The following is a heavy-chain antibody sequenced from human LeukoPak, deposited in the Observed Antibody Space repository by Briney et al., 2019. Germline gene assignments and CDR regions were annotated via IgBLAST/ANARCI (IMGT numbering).Heavy chain of an antibody. CDR1: GGSFSGYY. Sequence: SETLSLTCAVYGGSFSGYYWSWIRQPPGKGLEWIGEINHSGSTNYNPSLKSRATISVDTSKNQFSLKLSSVAAADTAVYYCARGDPYGSGSYYKSRAFDIWGQGTMVTVSS. V-gene: IGHV4-34*01. J-gene: IGHJ3*02. CDR2: INHSGST. CDR3: ARGDPYGSGSYYKSRAFDI. D-gene: IGHD3-10*01.